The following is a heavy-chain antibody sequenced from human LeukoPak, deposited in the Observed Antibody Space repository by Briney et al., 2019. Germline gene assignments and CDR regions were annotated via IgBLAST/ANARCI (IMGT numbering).Heavy chain of an antibody. Sequence: MASETLSLTCTVSGGSIGNYYWSWIRQPAGKGLEWIGRFFFSGSSNYNPSLKCRVTMSVDTSKKQFSLRLTSMSAADTAVYFCARAIFGDSYHGIDVWGQGTTVTVSS. V-gene: IGHV4-4*07. CDR1: GGSIGNYY. CDR2: FFFSGSS. CDR3: ARAIFGDSYHGIDV. J-gene: IGHJ6*02. D-gene: IGHD3-10*01.